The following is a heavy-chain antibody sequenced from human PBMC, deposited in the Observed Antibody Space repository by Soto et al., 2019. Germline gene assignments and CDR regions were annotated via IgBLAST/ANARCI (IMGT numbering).Heavy chain of an antibody. D-gene: IGHD3-10*01. CDR1: GWSFSGYY. CDR2: INHSGST. CDR3: ARNRITMVRGVINDYYYYHMDV. V-gene: IGHV4-34*01. J-gene: IGHJ6*03. Sequence: ASETLSLTCAFYGWSFSGYYWSWIRQPPGKGLEWIGEINHSGSTNYNPSLKSRVTISVDTSKNQFSLKLSSVTAADTAVYYCARNRITMVRGVINDYYYYHMDVWGKGTTVTVSS.